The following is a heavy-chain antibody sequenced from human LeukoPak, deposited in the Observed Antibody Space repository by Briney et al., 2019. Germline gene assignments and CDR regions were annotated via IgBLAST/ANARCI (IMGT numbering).Heavy chain of an antibody. CDR2: IYSGGST. J-gene: IGHJ4*02. V-gene: IGHV4-59*01. CDR1: GGSISSYY. D-gene: IGHD4-23*01. CDR3: ASGKLPYYFDY. Sequence: PSETLSLTCTVSGGSISSYYWSWIRQPPGKGLEWIGYIYSGGSTKYNPSLRSRVSKSIDTSKKQFSLRLTSVTAADTAVYYCASGKLPYYFDYWGQGTLVTVSS.